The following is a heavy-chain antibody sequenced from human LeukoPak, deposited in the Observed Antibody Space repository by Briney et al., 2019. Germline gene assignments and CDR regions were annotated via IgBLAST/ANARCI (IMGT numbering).Heavy chain of an antibody. CDR3: ARGGKWDCSGGSGFFGSRRSYYFDY. D-gene: IGHD2-15*01. CDR1: GVSFRGYY. CDR2: INHSGST. Sequence: PSETLSLTCAVYGVSFRGYYCSWIRQPPGNGLEWIGEINHSGSTNYNPSPTTRVTIPVDTSRNQFSLKLSCVSAADTAVYYCARGGKWDCSGGSGFFGSRRSYYFDYWGQGTLVTVSS. J-gene: IGHJ4*02. V-gene: IGHV4-34*01.